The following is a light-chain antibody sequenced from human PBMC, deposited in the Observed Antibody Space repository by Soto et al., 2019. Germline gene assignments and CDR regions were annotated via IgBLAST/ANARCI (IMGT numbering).Light chain of an antibody. CDR1: QSIDSW. CDR2: KAS. V-gene: IGKV1-5*03. CDR3: QPYNSYSRT. J-gene: IGKJ1*01. Sequence: IQITQSPSSLSSSLGXRVTIXXXASQSIDSWLAWYQHKPGKAPKLLIFKASTLETGVPSRFSGSGSETEFTLTISSLQPDDSATYYCQPYNSYSRTFGQGTKVDIK.